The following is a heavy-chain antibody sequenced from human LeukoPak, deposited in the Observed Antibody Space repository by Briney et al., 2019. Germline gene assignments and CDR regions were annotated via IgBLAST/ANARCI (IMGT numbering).Heavy chain of an antibody. CDR3: ARGRGSGWYDAFDI. V-gene: IGHV3-33*01. Sequence: PGRSLRLSCAASGLTFSSHGMHWVRQAPGKGLEWVAVIWYDGSNKFYADSVRGRFTISRDNSKNTLYVQMNSLRAEDTAVYYCARGRGSGWYDAFDIWGQGTMVTVSS. J-gene: IGHJ3*02. CDR2: IWYDGSNK. CDR1: GLTFSSHG. D-gene: IGHD6-19*01.